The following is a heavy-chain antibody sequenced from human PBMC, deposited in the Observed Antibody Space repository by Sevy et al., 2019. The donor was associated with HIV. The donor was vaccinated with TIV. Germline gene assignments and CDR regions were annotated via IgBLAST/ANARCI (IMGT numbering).Heavy chain of an antibody. CDR3: ARGPDSSGYYHTGP. J-gene: IGHJ5*02. CDR2: INSDGSST. V-gene: IGHV3-74*01. CDR1: GFTFSSYW. D-gene: IGHD3-22*01. Sequence: GGFLRLSCAASGFTFSSYWMHWVRQAPGKGLVWVSRINSDGSSTSYADSVKGRFTISRDNAKNTLYLQMNSLRAEDTAVYYCARGPDSSGYYHTGPWGQGTLVTVSS.